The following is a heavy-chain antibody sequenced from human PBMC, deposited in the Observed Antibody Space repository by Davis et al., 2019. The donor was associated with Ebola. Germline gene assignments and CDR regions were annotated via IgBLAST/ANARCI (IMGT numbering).Heavy chain of an antibody. CDR1: GGSISSYY. D-gene: IGHD1-14*01. V-gene: IGHV4-34*01. CDR3: ARVGDRDAFDI. Sequence: MPSETLSLTCTVSGGSISSYYWSWIRQPPGKGLEWIGEINHSGSTNYNPSLKSRVTISVDTSKNQFSLKLSSVTAADTAVYYGARVGDRDAFDIWGQGTMVTVSS. CDR2: INHSGST. J-gene: IGHJ3*02.